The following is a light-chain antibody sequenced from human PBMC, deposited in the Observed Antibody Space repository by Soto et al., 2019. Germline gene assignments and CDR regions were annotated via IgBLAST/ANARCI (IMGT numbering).Light chain of an antibody. Sequence: EIVLTQSPGTLSLFPGERATLSCRATQSVNSDYLAWYQQKPGQAPRLLIYIASRRATGIPDRFSGSGSGTDFTLTISRLEPEDFAVYYCLQRSAWPLTFGGGTKVEIK. CDR2: IAS. CDR3: LQRSAWPLT. V-gene: IGKV3D-20*02. CDR1: QSVNSDY. J-gene: IGKJ4*01.